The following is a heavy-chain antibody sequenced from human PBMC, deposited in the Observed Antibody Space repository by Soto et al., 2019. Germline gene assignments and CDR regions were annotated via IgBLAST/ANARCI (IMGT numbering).Heavy chain of an antibody. J-gene: IGHJ4*02. CDR2: IYYTGTT. Sequence: SETLSLTCTVSGGSISSYYWSWIRQPPGKGLEWIGYIYYTGTTKYNPSLKSRVTISVDMSKSQFSLKLSSVTAADTAVYYCARGPNYDFWSGYFRGWGQGTLVTVSS. CDR3: ARGPNYDFWSGYFRG. V-gene: IGHV4-59*01. D-gene: IGHD3-3*01. CDR1: GGSISSYY.